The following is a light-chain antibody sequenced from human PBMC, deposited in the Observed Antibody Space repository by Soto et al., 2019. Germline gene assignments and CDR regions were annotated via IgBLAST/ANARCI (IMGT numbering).Light chain of an antibody. CDR3: QQRSNWPSIT. CDR2: DAS. J-gene: IGKJ5*01. CDR1: QSVSSY. V-gene: IGKV3-11*01. Sequence: EIVLTQSPATLSLSPGERATLSCRASQSVSSYLAWYQQKPGKAPRLLIYDASNRATGIPARFSGSGSGTDFTLTIGSLEPEDFAVYYCQQRSNWPSITFGQGTRLEIK.